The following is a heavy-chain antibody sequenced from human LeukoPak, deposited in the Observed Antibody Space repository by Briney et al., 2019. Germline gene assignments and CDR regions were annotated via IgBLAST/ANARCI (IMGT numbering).Heavy chain of an antibody. CDR1: GGSISRYY. CDR3: ARLPYSSSSFDY. Sequence: SETLSLTCTVSGGSISRYYWSWIRQPPGKGLEWIGYIYHSGSTNYNPSLKSRVTISVDTSKNQFSLKLSSVTAADTAVYYCARLPYSSSSFDYWGQGTLVTVSS. J-gene: IGHJ4*02. CDR2: IYHSGST. D-gene: IGHD6-6*01. V-gene: IGHV4-59*08.